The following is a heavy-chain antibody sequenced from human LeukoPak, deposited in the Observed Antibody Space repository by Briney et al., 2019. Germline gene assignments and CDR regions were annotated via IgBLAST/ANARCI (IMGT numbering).Heavy chain of an antibody. CDR1: GFTFSSYG. V-gene: IGHV3-23*01. Sequence: PGGSLRLSCAASGFTFSSYGMSWGRQAPGKGVEGVSAISGSGGTTYYADSVKGRFTISRDNTKNKLYLQMNSLRAEATAVYYCAKNVERGAYCSGGSCYPYYYYYMDVWGKGTTVTISS. J-gene: IGHJ6*03. CDR3: AKNVERGAYCSGGSCYPYYYYYMDV. D-gene: IGHD2-15*01. CDR2: ISGSGGTT.